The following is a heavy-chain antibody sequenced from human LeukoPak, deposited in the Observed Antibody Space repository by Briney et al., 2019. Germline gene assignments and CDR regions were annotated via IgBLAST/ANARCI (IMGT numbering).Heavy chain of an antibody. CDR2: IYYSGNT. CDR1: GGSIRSFY. CDR3: AREKYYDSPFDY. V-gene: IGHV4-59*01. D-gene: IGHD3-10*01. J-gene: IGHJ4*02. Sequence: PSETLSLTCTVSGGSIRSFYWSWIRQPPGKGLEWIGYIYYSGNTNYNPSLKSRVTMSVDTSKNQFSLKLSSVTAADTAVYYCAREKYYDSPFDYWGQGTLVTVSS.